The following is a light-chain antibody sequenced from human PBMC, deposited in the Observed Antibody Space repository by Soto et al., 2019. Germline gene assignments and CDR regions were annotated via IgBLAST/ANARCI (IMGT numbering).Light chain of an antibody. J-gene: IGKJ1*01. CDR3: QQYAGSPST. Sequence: EIVLTQSPGTLSLSPGERATLSCRASQSVSNSYLAWYQQKPGQGPRLLIYDASSRATGIPDRFSGSASGTEFTLTISRLEPEDFAVYYCQQYAGSPSTFGQGTKVEI. CDR2: DAS. V-gene: IGKV3-20*01. CDR1: QSVSNSY.